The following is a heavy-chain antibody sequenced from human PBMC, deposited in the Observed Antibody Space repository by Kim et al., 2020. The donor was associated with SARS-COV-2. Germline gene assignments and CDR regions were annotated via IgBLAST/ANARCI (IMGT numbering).Heavy chain of an antibody. CDR2: ISWDGGST. CDR1: GFTFDDYT. CDR3: ANMKSSTGNDY. D-gene: IGHD2-2*01. J-gene: IGHJ4*02. Sequence: GGSLRLSCAASGFTFDDYTMHWVRQAPGKGLEWVSLISWDGGSTYYADSVKGRFTISRDNSKNSLYLQMNSLRTEDTALYYCANMKSSTGNDYWGQGTLVTVSS. V-gene: IGHV3-43*01.